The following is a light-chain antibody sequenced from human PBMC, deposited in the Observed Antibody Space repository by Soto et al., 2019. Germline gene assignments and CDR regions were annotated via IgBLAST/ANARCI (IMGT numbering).Light chain of an antibody. Sequence: DIQMAQSPGSVSPSXGGGVTITCQASHDINFYLHWYQQKPGKAPKLLIYDASNLETGVPSRFSGSGSGTDFTFTISSLRPEDIATYYCQHFGTFGQGTRLEIK. CDR1: HDINFY. J-gene: IGKJ5*01. V-gene: IGKV1-33*01. CDR3: QHFGT. CDR2: DAS.